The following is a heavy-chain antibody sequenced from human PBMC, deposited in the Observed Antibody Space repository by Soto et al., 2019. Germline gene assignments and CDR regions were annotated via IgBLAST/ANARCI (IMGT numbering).Heavy chain of an antibody. CDR1: GFSLSTSGVD. CDR2: IYWDADK. J-gene: IGHJ4*02. Sequence: QITLKESGPTLVTPTQTLTLTCTFSGFSLSTSGVDVGWIRPPPGKALEWLAPIYWDADKRYSPSLKSRLTITKDPSKNRVGRTRTNFDPLDTATYYCEHGRSYSNSPEYFFPYWCQGTLVTVTS. CDR3: EHGRSYSNSPEYFFPY. V-gene: IGHV2-5*02. D-gene: IGHD6-6*01.